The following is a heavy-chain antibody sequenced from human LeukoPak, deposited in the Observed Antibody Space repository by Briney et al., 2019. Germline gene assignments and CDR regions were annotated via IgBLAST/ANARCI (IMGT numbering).Heavy chain of an antibody. V-gene: IGHV4-59*01. D-gene: IGHD4-17*01. Sequence: SETLSLTCTVSDGSITNYDWSWVRQPPGKGLEFIGHVHYSGTANYNPSLRSRVTISIDTSKKHFFLKLKSVTAADTAVYYCARGYGDFRVEGRYFHSWGQGTPVTVSS. CDR3: ARGYGDFRVEGRYFHS. J-gene: IGHJ4*02. CDR2: VHYSGTA. CDR1: DGSITNYD.